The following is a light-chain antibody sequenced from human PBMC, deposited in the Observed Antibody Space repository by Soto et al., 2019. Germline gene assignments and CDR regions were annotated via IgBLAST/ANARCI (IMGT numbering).Light chain of an antibody. CDR2: DAS. V-gene: IGKV3-11*01. J-gene: IGKJ1*01. CDR3: QPRCNRWT. Sequence: SQSAAAVSLSQGARATLSCRASQSGSSYLAWYQQKPGQAPSLLIYDASNRATGIPARFIVIGSGTEFTLPFCSKEPEDFAVDDCQPRCNRWTFSQGTKVDI. CDR1: QSGSSY.